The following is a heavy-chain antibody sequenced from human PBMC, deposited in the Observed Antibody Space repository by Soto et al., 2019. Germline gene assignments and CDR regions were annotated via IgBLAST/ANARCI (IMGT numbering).Heavy chain of an antibody. CDR2: IYTTRSP. V-gene: IGHV4-4*07. J-gene: IGHJ5*02. CDR1: GGSVSKYY. D-gene: IGHD4-17*01. CDR3: ARSPAYGDYANLDT. Sequence: SETLSLTCTVTGGSVSKYYWNWIRQPAGKGLEWIGRIYTTRSPNYNPSLKSRVTMSVDTSKNQFSLKLNLSSVTAADTAVYYCARSPAYGDYANLDTWGPGTLVTVSS.